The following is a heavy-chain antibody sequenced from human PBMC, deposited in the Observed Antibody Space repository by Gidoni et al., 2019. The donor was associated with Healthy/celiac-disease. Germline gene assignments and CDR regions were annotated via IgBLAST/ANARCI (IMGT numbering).Heavy chain of an antibody. CDR2: ISSSSSYI. Sequence: EVQLVESGGGLVKPGGSLRLSCAASGFTFSSYSMNWVRQAPGKGLEWVSSISSSSSYISYADSVKGRFTISRDNAKNSLYLQMNSLRAEDTAVYYCARAHCSGGSCYPTRYYYYYGMDVWGQGTTVTVSS. CDR1: GFTFSSYS. J-gene: IGHJ6*02. V-gene: IGHV3-21*01. D-gene: IGHD2-15*01. CDR3: ARAHCSGGSCYPTRYYYYYGMDV.